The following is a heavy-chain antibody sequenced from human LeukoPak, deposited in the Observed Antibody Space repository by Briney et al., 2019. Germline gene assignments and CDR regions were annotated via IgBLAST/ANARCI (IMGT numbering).Heavy chain of an antibody. CDR3: ARAPNCGGDCDY. CDR1: GGTYSSYA. D-gene: IGHD2-21*01. V-gene: IGHV1-69*13. Sequence: SVKVSCKASGGTYSSYAISWVRQAPGQGLEWMGGIIPIFGTANYAQKFQGRVTITADESTSTAYMELSSLRSEDTAVYYCARAPNCGGDCDYWGQGTLVTVSS. CDR2: IIPIFGTA. J-gene: IGHJ4*02.